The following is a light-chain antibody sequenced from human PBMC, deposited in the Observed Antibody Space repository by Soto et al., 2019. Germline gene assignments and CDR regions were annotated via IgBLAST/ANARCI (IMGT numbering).Light chain of an antibody. CDR3: QSYDNTLDARYV. CDR2: DNN. Sequence: QSVLTQPPSVSAAPGQKVTISCSGSTSNIGNSYVSWYQQFPGTAPKLLIYDNNKRPSVFHVPDRFSASKSGTSASLDIAGLQAEDEGDYYCQSYDNTLDARYVFGTGTKVTVL. V-gene: IGLV1-51*01. J-gene: IGLJ1*01. CDR1: TSNIGNSY.